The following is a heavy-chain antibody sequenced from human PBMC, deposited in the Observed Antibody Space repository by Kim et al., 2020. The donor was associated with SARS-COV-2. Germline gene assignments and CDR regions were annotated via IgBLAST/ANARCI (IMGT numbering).Heavy chain of an antibody. V-gene: IGHV1-2*02. CDR1: GYTFTGYY. D-gene: IGHD3-22*01. CDR3: ARDRPAYYYDSSGSDAFDI. Sequence: ASVKVSCKASGYTFTGYYMHWVRQAPGQGLEWMGWINPNSGGTNYAQKFQGRVTMTRDTSINTAYMELSRLRSDDTAVYYCARDRPAYYYDSSGSDAFDIWGQGTMVTVSS. J-gene: IGHJ3*02. CDR2: INPNSGGT.